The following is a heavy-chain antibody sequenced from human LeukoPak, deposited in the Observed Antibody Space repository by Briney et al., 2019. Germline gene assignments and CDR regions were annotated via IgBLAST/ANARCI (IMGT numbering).Heavy chain of an antibody. Sequence: ASVKVSCXASGYTFTSYGISWVRQAPRQGLEWMEWISAYNGNTNYAQKLQGRVTMTTDPSTSTAYMELRSLRSDDTAVYYCARGSGSGSQTDDYYYYYMDVWGKGTTVTVSS. CDR3: ARGSGSGSQTDDYYYYYMDV. D-gene: IGHD6-19*01. V-gene: IGHV1-18*01. CDR1: GYTFTSYG. CDR2: ISAYNGNT. J-gene: IGHJ6*03.